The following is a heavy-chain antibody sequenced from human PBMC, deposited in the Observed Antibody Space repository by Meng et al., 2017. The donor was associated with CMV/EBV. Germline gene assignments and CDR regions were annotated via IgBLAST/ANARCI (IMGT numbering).Heavy chain of an antibody. CDR1: GGSVSSGSYY. Sequence: SVPGGSVSSGSYYWSWTRQSPGKGLEWIGYIYYSGSTNYNPSLKSRVTISVDTSKNQFSLKLSSVTAADTAVYYCARINTAMAHFDYWGQGTLVTVSS. CDR2: IYYSGST. V-gene: IGHV4-61*01. D-gene: IGHD5-18*01. J-gene: IGHJ4*02. CDR3: ARINTAMAHFDY.